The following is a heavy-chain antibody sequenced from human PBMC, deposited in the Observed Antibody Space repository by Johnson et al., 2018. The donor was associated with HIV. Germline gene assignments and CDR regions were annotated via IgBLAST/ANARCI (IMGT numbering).Heavy chain of an antibody. Sequence: QAQLVESGGGVVQPGRSLRLSCAASGFTFSSYAMHWVRQAPGKGLEWVAVISYDGSNKYYADSVKGRFTISRDNSKNTLYLQMNSLRAEDTAVYYCAREGTLGAFDIWGQGTMVTVSS. D-gene: IGHD1-1*01. V-gene: IGHV3-30-3*01. CDR1: GFTFSSYA. CDR2: ISYDGSNK. J-gene: IGHJ3*02. CDR3: AREGTLGAFDI.